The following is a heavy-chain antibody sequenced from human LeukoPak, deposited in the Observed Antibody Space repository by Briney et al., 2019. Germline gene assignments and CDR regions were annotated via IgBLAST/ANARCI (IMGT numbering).Heavy chain of an antibody. V-gene: IGHV3-48*03. CDR1: GFTFGSYE. Sequence: GGSLRLSCAASGFTFGSYEMNWVRQAPGKGLEWVSYISSSGSTIYYADSVKGRFTISRDNAKNSLYLQMNSLRAEDTAVYYRAREREFGYFDYWGQGTLVTVSS. D-gene: IGHD3-10*01. J-gene: IGHJ4*02. CDR3: AREREFGYFDY. CDR2: ISSSGSTI.